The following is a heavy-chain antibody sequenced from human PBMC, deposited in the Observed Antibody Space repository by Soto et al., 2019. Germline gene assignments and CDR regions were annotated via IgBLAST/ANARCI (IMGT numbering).Heavy chain of an antibody. Sequence: QVQLQQWGAGLLKPSETLSLTCAVYGGSFSGYYWSWIRQPPGKGLEWIGEINHSGSTNYNPSLKSRVTISVDTSKNQFPLKLSSVTAADTAVYYCARGSGRWLQLGYFDYWGQGTLVTVSS. CDR1: GGSFSGYY. D-gene: IGHD5-12*01. J-gene: IGHJ4*02. V-gene: IGHV4-34*01. CDR2: INHSGST. CDR3: ARGSGRWLQLGYFDY.